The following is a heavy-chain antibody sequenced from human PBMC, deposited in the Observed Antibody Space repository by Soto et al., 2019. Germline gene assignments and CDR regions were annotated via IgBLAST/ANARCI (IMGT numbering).Heavy chain of an antibody. J-gene: IGHJ6*02. V-gene: IGHV1-69*13. D-gene: IGHD6-13*01. CDR1: GGTFSSYA. Sequence: GASVKVSCKASGGTFSSYAISWVRQAPGQGLEWMGGIIPIFGTANYAQKFQGRVTITADESTSTAYMELSSLRSEDTAVYYCARGSSSWYISNYYGMDVWGQGTTVTVSS. CDR2: IIPIFGTA. CDR3: ARGSSSWYISNYYGMDV.